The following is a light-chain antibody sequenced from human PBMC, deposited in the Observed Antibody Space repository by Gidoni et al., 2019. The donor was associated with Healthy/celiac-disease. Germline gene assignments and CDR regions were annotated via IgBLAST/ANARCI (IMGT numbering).Light chain of an antibody. V-gene: IGLV2-23*01. Sequence: QSALTQPASVSGSPEQSITISCTGTSSDVGSYNLVSWYQQHPCKAPKLMLYEGSKRPSGISNRFFGSKSGNTASLTISGLQAEDEADYYCCSYAGSSSVFGGGTKLTVL. CDR2: EGS. J-gene: IGLJ2*01. CDR3: CSYAGSSSV. CDR1: SSDVGSYNL.